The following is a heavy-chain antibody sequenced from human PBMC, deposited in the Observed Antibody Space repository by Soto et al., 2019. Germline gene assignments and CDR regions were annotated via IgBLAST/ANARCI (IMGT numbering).Heavy chain of an antibody. J-gene: IGHJ3*02. CDR3: ARSPTMVRGAEWAFDT. CDR1: GGSIGSGGYY. CDR2: IYYSGST. Sequence: QVQLQESGPGLVKPSQTLSLTCTVSGGSIGSGGYYWSWIRQHPGKGLEWIGYIYYSGSTYYNPSLKSRVTISVDTSKNHFSLKLSSVTAADTAVYYCARSPTMVRGAEWAFDTWGQGTMVTVSS. D-gene: IGHD3-10*01. V-gene: IGHV4-31*03.